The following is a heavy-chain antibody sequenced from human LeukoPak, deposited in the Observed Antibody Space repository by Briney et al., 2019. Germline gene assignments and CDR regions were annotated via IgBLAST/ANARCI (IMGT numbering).Heavy chain of an antibody. CDR1: GGSISSYY. Sequence: PSETLSLTCTVSGGSISSYYWSWIRQPPGKGLEWIGYIYYSGSTNYNPSLKSRVTISVDTSKNQFSLKLSSVTAADTAVYYCARAVTIFGVVIIADWGQGTLVTVSS. CDR2: IYYSGST. CDR3: ARAVTIFGVVIIAD. J-gene: IGHJ4*02. V-gene: IGHV4-59*01. D-gene: IGHD3-3*01.